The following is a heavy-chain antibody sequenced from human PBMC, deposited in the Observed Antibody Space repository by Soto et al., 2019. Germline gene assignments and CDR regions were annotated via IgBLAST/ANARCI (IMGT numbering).Heavy chain of an antibody. V-gene: IGHV1-2*04. J-gene: IGHJ5*02. CDR2: INPNSGGT. CDR3: ARDREDSSGHNWFDP. CDR1: GYTFTGYY. D-gene: IGHD3-22*01. Sequence: QVQLVQSGAEVKKPGASVKVSCKASGYTFTGYYMHWVRQAPGQGLEWMGWINPNSGGTNYAQKFQGWVTMTRATSISPAYMELSRLRSDDTAVYYCARDREDSSGHNWFDPWGQGTLVTVSS.